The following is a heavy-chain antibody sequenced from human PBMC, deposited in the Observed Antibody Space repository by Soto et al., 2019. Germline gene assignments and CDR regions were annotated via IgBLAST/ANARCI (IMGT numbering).Heavy chain of an antibody. CDR3: AKVGTDSYYDFWSVSTGWFDP. Sequence: EVQLVESGGGLVQPGRSLRLSCAASGFTFDDYAMHWVRQAPGKGLEWVSGISWNSGSIGYADCVKGRFTISRDNAKNSLYVQMNSLRAEDTDLYYCAKVGTDSYYDFWSVSTGWFDPWGQGTLVTVSS. CDR1: GFTFDDYA. V-gene: IGHV3-9*01. J-gene: IGHJ5*02. D-gene: IGHD3-3*01. CDR2: ISWNSGSI.